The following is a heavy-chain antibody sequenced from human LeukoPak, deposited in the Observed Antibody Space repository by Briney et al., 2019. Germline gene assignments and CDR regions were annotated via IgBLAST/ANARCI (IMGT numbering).Heavy chain of an antibody. V-gene: IGHV3-7*01. CDR1: GFTFSSYW. Sequence: GGSLRLSRAASGFTFSSYWMSWGRQAPGEGLEWVASIKQDGSEKYYVDSLKGRFTISRDNAKNSLYLQMDSLRAEDTAVYYCARVISWGWFDPWGQGTLVAVSS. CDR3: ARVISWGWFDP. J-gene: IGHJ5*02. CDR2: IKQDGSEK. D-gene: IGHD3-16*01.